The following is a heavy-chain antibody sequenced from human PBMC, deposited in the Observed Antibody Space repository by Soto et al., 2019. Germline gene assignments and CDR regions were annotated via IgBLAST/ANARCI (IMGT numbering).Heavy chain of an antibody. Sequence: ASVKVSCKASGYTFTNYVIHWVRQAPGQGLEWMGWISPLKGNAKYAQKVQGRVSVTTDTSTNTVYMELSGLRYDDTALYYCARSGEHPFDFWGQGTLVTVSS. CDR1: GYTFTNYV. D-gene: IGHD6-25*01. V-gene: IGHV1-18*01. CDR3: ARSGEHPFDF. CDR2: ISPLKGNA. J-gene: IGHJ4*02.